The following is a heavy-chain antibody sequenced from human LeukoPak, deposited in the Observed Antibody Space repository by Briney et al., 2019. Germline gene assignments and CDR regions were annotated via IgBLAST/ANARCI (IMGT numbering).Heavy chain of an antibody. D-gene: IGHD6-19*01. CDR1: GYTFTGYY. J-gene: IGHJ5*02. CDR2: INPNSGGT. Sequence: GASVKVSCKASGYTFTGYYIHWVRQAPGQGLEWMGWINPNSGGTSYAQKFQGRVTMTRDTSITTAYMELSSLRSDDTAIFYCVRDPSSGWGFDPWGQGTLVTVSS. V-gene: IGHV1-2*02. CDR3: VRDPSSGWGFDP.